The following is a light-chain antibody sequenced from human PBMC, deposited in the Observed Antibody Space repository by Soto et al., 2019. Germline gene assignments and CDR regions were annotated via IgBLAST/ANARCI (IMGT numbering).Light chain of an antibody. J-gene: IGKJ4*01. CDR3: QQYNGWPLT. CDR1: QSVTSN. CDR2: GAS. V-gene: IGKV3-15*01. Sequence: EIVMTQSPATLSVSPGERATLSCRPSQSVTSNLAWYQQKPGQAPRLVIYGASTRATGTPARFSGSGSGTEFTLTISSLQSEDFALYYCQQYNGWPLTFRGGTKVEIK.